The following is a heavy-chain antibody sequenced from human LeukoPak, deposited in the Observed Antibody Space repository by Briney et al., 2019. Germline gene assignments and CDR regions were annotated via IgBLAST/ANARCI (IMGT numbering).Heavy chain of an antibody. CDR2: LSGSGGST. D-gene: IGHD3-22*01. J-gene: IGHJ4*02. CDR3: AKDRLPNYYDSSGLFDY. V-gene: IGHV3-23*01. Sequence: GGSLRLSCAASGFTFSSYAMSWVRQAPGKGLEWVSTLSGSGGSTYYADSVKGRFTISRDNSKNTLYLQMNSLRAEDTAVYYCAKDRLPNYYDSSGLFDYWGQGTLVTVSS. CDR1: GFTFSSYA.